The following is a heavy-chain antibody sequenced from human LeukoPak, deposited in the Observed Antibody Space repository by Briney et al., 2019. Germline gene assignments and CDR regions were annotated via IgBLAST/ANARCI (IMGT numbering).Heavy chain of an antibody. J-gene: IGHJ3*02. CDR2: IYYSGST. CDR3: ARGVTMIVVVPDAFDI. CDR1: AGFISSYY. D-gene: IGHD3-22*01. Sequence: PSETLSLTCTVFAGFISSYYWGWIRQPPGKGREWLGYIYYSGSTNYDPSLKSQVTISVDKSKIQFSLKLSSVTDADTAVYYCARGVTMIVVVPDAFDIWGQGTMVTVSS. V-gene: IGHV4-59*01.